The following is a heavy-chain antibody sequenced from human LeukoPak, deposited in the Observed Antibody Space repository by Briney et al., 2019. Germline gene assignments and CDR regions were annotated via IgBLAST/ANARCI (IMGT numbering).Heavy chain of an antibody. Sequence: SVKVSCKASGGTFSSYAISWARQAPGQGLEWMGRIIPIFGTANYAQKFQGRVTITADKSTSTAYMELSSLRSEDTAVYYCARVFSEDPGYSGYDYGYWGQGTLVTVSS. CDR1: GGTFSSYA. CDR3: ARVFSEDPGYSGYDYGY. D-gene: IGHD5-12*01. CDR2: IIPIFGTA. V-gene: IGHV1-69*06. J-gene: IGHJ4*02.